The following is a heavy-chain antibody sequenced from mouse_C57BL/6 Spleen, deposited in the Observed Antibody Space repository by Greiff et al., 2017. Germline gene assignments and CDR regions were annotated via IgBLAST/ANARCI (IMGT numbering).Heavy chain of an antibody. Sequence: EVQLQQPGAELVKPGASVKLSCKASGYTITDYSMHWVKQRTEQGLEWIGKIDPADGETNYTPKFQGKATITVDTSSNTAYLQLSSLTSEDTAVYYCARDRNCDGFDYWGQGTTLTVSS. V-gene: IGHV14-2*01. CDR3: ARDRNCDGFDY. D-gene: IGHD4-1*02. CDR2: IDPADGET. J-gene: IGHJ2*01. CDR1: GYTITDYS.